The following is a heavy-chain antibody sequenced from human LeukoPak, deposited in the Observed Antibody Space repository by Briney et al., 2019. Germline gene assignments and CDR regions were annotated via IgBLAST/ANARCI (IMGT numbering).Heavy chain of an antibody. CDR3: ARNLAATGPVFDS. J-gene: IGHJ4*02. CDR2: IIPIFGSG. V-gene: IGHV1-69*05. CDR1: GGTFSNYA. D-gene: IGHD6-13*01. Sequence: ASVKVSCKASGGTFSNYAINRVRQAPGQGLEWMGGIIPIFGSGNYAQKFEGRVTITTDESTSTAYMELSSLRSEDTAVYYCARNLAATGPVFDSWGQGTLVTVSS.